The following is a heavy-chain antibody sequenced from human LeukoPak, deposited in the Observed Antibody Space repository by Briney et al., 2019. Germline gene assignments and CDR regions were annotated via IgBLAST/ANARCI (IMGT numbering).Heavy chain of an antibody. Sequence: PGGSLRLSCAASGFTFSSYAMSWVRQAPGKGLEWVSAISGSGGSTNYADSVKGRFTISRDNSKNTLYLQMNSLRAEDTAVYYCAKYDFWSGYPNPWGQGTLVTVSS. CDR2: ISGSGGST. J-gene: IGHJ5*02. CDR3: AKYDFWSGYPNP. V-gene: IGHV3-23*01. CDR1: GFTFSSYA. D-gene: IGHD3-3*01.